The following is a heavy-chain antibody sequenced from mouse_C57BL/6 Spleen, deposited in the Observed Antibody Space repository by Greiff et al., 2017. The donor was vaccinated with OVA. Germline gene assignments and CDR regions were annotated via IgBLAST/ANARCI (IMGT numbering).Heavy chain of an antibody. Sequence: SGAELVRPGASVKMSCKASGYTFTSYYMHWVKQTPRQGLEWIGAIYPGNGDTSYNQKFKGKATLTVDKSSSTAYMQLSSLTSEDSAVYFCAREGNYYGSSYRKLNWDFDVWGTGTTVTVSS. CDR3: AREGNYYGSSYRKLNWDFDV. CDR1: GYTFTSYY. J-gene: IGHJ1*03. D-gene: IGHD1-1*01. CDR2: IYPGNGDT. V-gene: IGHV1-12*01.